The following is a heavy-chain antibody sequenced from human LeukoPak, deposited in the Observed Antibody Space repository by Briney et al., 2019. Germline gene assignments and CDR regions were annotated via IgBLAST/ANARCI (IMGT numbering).Heavy chain of an antibody. CDR1: GFTFSSYA. D-gene: IGHD2-2*01. V-gene: IGHV3-23*01. CDR3: ARGYCSSTSCPDY. CDR2: ISGSGGST. J-gene: IGHJ4*02. Sequence: GGSLRLSCAASGFTFSSYAMSWVRQAPGKGLEWVSAISGSGGSTYYADSVKGRFTISRDNSKNTLYLQMNSLRAEDTAVYYCARGYCSSTSCPDYWGQGTLVTVSS.